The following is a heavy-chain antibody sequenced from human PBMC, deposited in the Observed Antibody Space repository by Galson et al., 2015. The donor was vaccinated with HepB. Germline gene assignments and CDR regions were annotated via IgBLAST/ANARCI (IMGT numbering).Heavy chain of an antibody. CDR2: ISYDGSNK. Sequence: SLRLSCAASGFTFSSYGMHWVRQAPGKGLEWVAVISYDGSNKYYADSVKGRFTISRDNSKNTLYLQMNSLRAEDTAVCYCAKDEGPYCGGDCLDAFDIWGQGTMVTVSS. V-gene: IGHV3-30*18. CDR3: AKDEGPYCGGDCLDAFDI. D-gene: IGHD2-21*02. J-gene: IGHJ3*02. CDR1: GFTFSSYG.